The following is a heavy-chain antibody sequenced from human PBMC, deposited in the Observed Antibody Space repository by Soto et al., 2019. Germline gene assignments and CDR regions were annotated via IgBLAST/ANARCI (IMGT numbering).Heavy chain of an antibody. CDR3: FLGGSSDWQISIDI. CDR1: AGIPSRCRYY. J-gene: IGHJ3*02. CDR2: IYYSGST. D-gene: IGHD6-19*01. Sequence: PEKLSDRNTVSAGIPSRCRYYWGWIRQPRGKGLEWIGSIYYSGSTYYNPSLKSRVTISVHASKNQFSLKLSSVTAAHTAVYDFFLGGSSDWQISIDILSQGTTVPV. V-gene: IGHV4-39*01.